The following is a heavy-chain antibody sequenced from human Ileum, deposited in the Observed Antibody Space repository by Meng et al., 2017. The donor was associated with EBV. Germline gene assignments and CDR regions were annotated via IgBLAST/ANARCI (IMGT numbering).Heavy chain of an antibody. V-gene: IGHV4-4*02. J-gene: IGHJ4*02. CDR3: ASFPPPGKQWLVTNY. CDR2: IYHSGST. CDR1: GGSIRSSNW. Sequence: QGQVRGSGLGLVKPSGTLSRTCAVSGGSIRSSNWWSWVRQPPGKGMEWIGEIYHSGSTNYNPYLKSRVTISVDKSKNQFSLKLSSVTAADTAVYYCASFPPPGKQWLVTNYWGQGTLVTVSS. D-gene: IGHD6-19*01.